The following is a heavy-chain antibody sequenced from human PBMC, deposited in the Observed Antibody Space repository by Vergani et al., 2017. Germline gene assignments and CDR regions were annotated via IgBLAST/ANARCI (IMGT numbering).Heavy chain of an antibody. J-gene: IGHJ6*03. Sequence: QVQLVQSGAEVKKPGSSVKVSCKASGGTFSNYAISWVRQAPGQGLEWMGGIIPIFGTANYAQKFQGRVTITADESTSTAYMELSSLRSEDTAVYYCARVAVAGTVHYYYYYMDVWGKGTTVTVSS. CDR3: ARVAVAGTVHYYYYYMDV. V-gene: IGHV1-69*01. CDR1: GGTFSNYA. CDR2: IIPIFGTA. D-gene: IGHD6-19*01.